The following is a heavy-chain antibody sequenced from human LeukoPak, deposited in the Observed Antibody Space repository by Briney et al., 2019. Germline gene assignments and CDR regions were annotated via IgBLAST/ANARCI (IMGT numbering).Heavy chain of an antibody. CDR3: AHGWGGVVSVAMDY. Sequence: GGSLRLSCTASGFTFSSYALTWVRQAPGKGLEWVSTVSGSGGSTYYTDSVKGRFTISRDNSNNTLYLQMNSLRAEDTALYYCAHGWGGVVSVAMDYWGQGTLVTVSS. CDR2: VSGSGGST. V-gene: IGHV3-23*01. J-gene: IGHJ4*02. CDR1: GFTFSSYA. D-gene: IGHD2-2*01.